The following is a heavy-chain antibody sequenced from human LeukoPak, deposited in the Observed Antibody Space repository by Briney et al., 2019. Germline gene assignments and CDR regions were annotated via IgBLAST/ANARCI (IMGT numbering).Heavy chain of an antibody. D-gene: IGHD2-15*01. V-gene: IGHV5-51*01. J-gene: IGHJ5*02. CDR1: GYSFTSYW. CDR2: IYPGDSDT. CDR3: ARQGCSGGSCYSGPGDNWFDP. Sequence: GESLKISCKGSGYSFTSYWIGWVRQKPGKGLEWMGIIYPGDSDTRYSPSFQGQVTISADKSISTAYLQWSSLKASDTAMYYCARQGCSGGSCYSGPGDNWFDPWGQGTLVTVSS.